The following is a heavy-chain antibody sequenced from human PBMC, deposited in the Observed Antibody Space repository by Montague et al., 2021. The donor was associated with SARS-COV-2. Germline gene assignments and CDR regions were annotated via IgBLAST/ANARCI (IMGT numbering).Heavy chain of an antibody. V-gene: IGHV3-23*01. Sequence: SLRLSCVAYGFTFSSYAMSWVRQAPGKGPEWVSAISGSGGSTYFXDSXKGRFTISRDNSKNTLYLQMHSLRAEDTAVYYYARYSSSSTTPFDYWGQGTLVTVSS. CDR2: ISGSGGST. D-gene: IGHD6-6*01. J-gene: IGHJ4*02. CDR1: GFTFSSYA. CDR3: ARYSSSSTTPFDY.